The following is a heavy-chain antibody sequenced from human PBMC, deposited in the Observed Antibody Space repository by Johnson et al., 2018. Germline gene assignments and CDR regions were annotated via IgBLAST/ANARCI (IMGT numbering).Heavy chain of an antibody. CDR3: AKDNGPTMIRCFQH. D-gene: IGHD3-22*01. CDR2: ISYDGSNK. Sequence: QVQLVQSGGGVVQXGRSLRLSCAASGFTFSNYGMHWVRQAPGKGLEWVTVISYDGSNKQYADSVKGRVTISRDNSKNTLYLQMNSLRVEDTAVYYCAKDNGPTMIRCFQHWGQGTLVTVSS. CDR1: GFTFSNYG. V-gene: IGHV3-30*18. J-gene: IGHJ1*01.